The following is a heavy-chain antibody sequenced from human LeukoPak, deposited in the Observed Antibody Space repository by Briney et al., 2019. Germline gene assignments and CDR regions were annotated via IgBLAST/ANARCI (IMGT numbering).Heavy chain of an antibody. CDR2: ISAYNGNT. CDR3: AISYDYSNTKAPHPPKIPENNWFDP. J-gene: IGHJ5*02. V-gene: IGHV1-18*01. CDR1: GYTFTSYG. Sequence: GASVKVSCKASGYTFTSYGISWVRQAPGQGLEWMGWISAYNGNTNYAQKLQGRVTMTTDTSTSTAYMELRSLRSDDTAVYYCAISYDYSNTKAPHPPKIPENNWFDPWGQGTLVTVSS. D-gene: IGHD4-11*01.